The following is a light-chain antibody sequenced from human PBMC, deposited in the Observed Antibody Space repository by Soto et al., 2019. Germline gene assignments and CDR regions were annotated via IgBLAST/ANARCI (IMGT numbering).Light chain of an antibody. CDR1: SSNIGANYD. CDR3: QSYDSSLSGYV. Sequence: QSVLTQPASVSGSPGQRVTISCTGSSSNIGANYDVHWYQQHPGTTPKLLIFVNSNRPSGVPDRFSGSKSGTSASLAITGLQAEDEAHHYCQSYDSSLSGYVFGTGTKLTVL. V-gene: IGLV1-40*01. J-gene: IGLJ1*01. CDR2: VNS.